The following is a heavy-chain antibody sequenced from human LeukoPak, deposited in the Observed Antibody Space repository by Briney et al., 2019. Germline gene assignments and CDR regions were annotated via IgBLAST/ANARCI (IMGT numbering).Heavy chain of an antibody. CDR1: GFTVSSNY. Sequence: GGSLRLSCAASGFTVSSNYMSWVRQAPGKGLEWVSVIYSGGSTYYADSVKGRFTISRDNSKNMVYLQMNSLRAEDTAVYYCAKGAPGGALDYWGQGTLVTVSS. V-gene: IGHV3-66*01. J-gene: IGHJ4*02. D-gene: IGHD1-26*01. CDR3: AKGAPGGALDY. CDR2: IYSGGST.